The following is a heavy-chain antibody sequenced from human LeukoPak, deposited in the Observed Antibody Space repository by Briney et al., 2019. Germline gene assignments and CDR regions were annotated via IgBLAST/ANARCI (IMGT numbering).Heavy chain of an antibody. CDR3: ARERYSVNDFDAFDI. Sequence: PGGSLRLSCAASGFTFSNYAMHWVRQAPGKGLEHVSGISSNGGRTYYANSVKGRFTISRDNSKNTLYLQMGSLRAEDMAVFYCARERYSVNDFDAFDIWGQGTMVTVSS. D-gene: IGHD5/OR15-5a*01. V-gene: IGHV3-64*01. CDR1: GFTFSNYA. J-gene: IGHJ3*02. CDR2: ISSNGGRT.